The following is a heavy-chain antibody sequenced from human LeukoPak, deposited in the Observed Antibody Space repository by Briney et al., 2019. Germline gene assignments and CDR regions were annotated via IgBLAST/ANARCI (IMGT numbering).Heavy chain of an antibody. CDR2: IYYTGST. J-gene: IGHJ3*02. D-gene: IGHD3-22*01. CDR3: ARRWYYYDSSGSDAFDI. V-gene: IGHV4-39*07. CDR1: GGSISSYSNF. Sequence: SETLSLTCIVSGGSISSYSNFWGWIRQPPGKGLEWIGSIYYTGSTYYNPSLKSRVTISVDTSKNQFSLKLSSVTAADTAVYYCARRWYYYDSSGSDAFDIWGQGTMVTVSS.